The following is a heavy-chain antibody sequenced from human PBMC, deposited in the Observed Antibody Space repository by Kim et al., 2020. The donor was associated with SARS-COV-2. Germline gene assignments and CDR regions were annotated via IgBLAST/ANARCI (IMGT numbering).Heavy chain of an antibody. CDR3: ARRGYYDSSGYSPYYFDY. V-gene: IGHV1-3*01. Sequence: QGRVTITRDTSASTAYMELSSLRSENTAVYYCARRGYYDSSGYSPYYFDYWGQGTLVTVSS. D-gene: IGHD3-22*01. J-gene: IGHJ4*02.